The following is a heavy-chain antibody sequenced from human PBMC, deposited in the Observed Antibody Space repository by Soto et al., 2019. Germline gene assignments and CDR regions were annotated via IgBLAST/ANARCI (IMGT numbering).Heavy chain of an antibody. J-gene: IGHJ4*02. CDR3: AKDGYYDSSGPPAY. D-gene: IGHD3-22*01. CDR2: VSGSGGIT. V-gene: IGHV3-23*01. Sequence: PGGSLRLSCAASGITFSRYAMNWVRQAPGKGLEWVSGVSGSGGITYYADSVEGRFTISRDNSKNTLYLQMDSLRAEDTAVYYCAKDGYYDSSGPPAYWGQGTLVTVSS. CDR1: GITFSRYA.